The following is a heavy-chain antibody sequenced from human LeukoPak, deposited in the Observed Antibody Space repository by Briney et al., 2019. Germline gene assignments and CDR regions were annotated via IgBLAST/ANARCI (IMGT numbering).Heavy chain of an antibody. CDR3: VSTYYFDSSGYYPFDY. J-gene: IGHJ4*02. V-gene: IGHV3-64D*09. CDR2: ISSNGGST. D-gene: IGHD3-22*01. Sequence: GGSLRLSCSASGFAFRNNAMHCLRQAPGKGLEYVSGISSNGGSTVYPDSVKGRFTISRDNSKNTLYLQMSSLRAEDTAVYYCVSTYYFDSSGYYPFDYWGQGTLVTVSS. CDR1: GFAFRNNA.